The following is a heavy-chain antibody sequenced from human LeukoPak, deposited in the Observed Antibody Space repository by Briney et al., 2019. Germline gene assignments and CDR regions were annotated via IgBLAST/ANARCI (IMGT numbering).Heavy chain of an antibody. Sequence: ASVKVSCKASGGTFSSYSMNWVRQAPGKGLEWVSSISSSSSYIYYADSVKGRFTISRDNAKNSLYLQMNSLRAEDTAVYYCASGYSSGWYVGYWGQGTLVTVSS. D-gene: IGHD6-19*01. V-gene: IGHV3-21*01. CDR1: GGTFSSYS. J-gene: IGHJ4*02. CDR3: ASGYSSGWYVGY. CDR2: ISSSSSYI.